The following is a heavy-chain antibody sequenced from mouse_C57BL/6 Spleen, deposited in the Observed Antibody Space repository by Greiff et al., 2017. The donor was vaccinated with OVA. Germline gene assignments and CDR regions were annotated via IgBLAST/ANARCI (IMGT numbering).Heavy chain of an antibody. CDR3: ASEYSRGVFDY. CDR1: GYTFTDYN. V-gene: IGHV1-22*01. J-gene: IGHJ2*01. D-gene: IGHD5-1*01. Sequence: EVQLQQSGPELVKPGASVKMSCKASGYTFTDYNMNWVKQSHGKSLEWIGYINPNNGGTSYNQKFTGKATLTVNKSSSTAYMELRSLTSEDSAIYYCASEYSRGVFDYWGQGTTLTVSS. CDR2: INPNNGGT.